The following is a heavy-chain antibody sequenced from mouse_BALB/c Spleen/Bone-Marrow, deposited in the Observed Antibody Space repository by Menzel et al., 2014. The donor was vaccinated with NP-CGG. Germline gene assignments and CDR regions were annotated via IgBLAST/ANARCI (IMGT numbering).Heavy chain of an antibody. CDR2: IYPGDGST. J-gene: IGHJ3*01. D-gene: IGHD1-1*01. CDR3: ARGDYYYGSSRAWFAY. Sequence: VQLQQSGPELVEPGASVKMSCKASGYTFTSYYIHWVRQRPGQGLEWIGWIYPGDGSTKYNEEFKGKTTLTADKSSSTAYMLLSSLTSEDSAIYFCARGDYYYGSSRAWFAYWGQGTLVTVSA. CDR1: GYTFTSYY. V-gene: IGHV1S56*01.